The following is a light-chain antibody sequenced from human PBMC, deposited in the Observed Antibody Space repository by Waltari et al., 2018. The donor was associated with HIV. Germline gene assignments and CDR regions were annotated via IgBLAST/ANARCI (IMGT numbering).Light chain of an antibody. V-gene: IGLV2-11*01. CDR3: CSYAGDSSYV. CDR1: SSDVGGYAF. J-gene: IGLJ1*01. Sequence: QSALTHPRSVPGSPGQSVTIPCPGASSDVGGYAFASWYQHPPGKDPKLIIYHVTKLPSGVPDRFSGSKSGNTASLTISGLQAEDEAEYYCCSYAGDSSYVFGTGTEVTV. CDR2: HVT.